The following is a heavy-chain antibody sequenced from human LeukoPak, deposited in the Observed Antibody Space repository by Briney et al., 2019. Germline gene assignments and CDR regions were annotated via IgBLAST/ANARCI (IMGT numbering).Heavy chain of an antibody. J-gene: IGHJ4*02. CDR3: TTGTQDY. D-gene: IGHD3-10*01. CDR2: IISKTDGGTT. Sequence: GGPLTLSCAASGFTFSNAWTSWARQAPGKALEWVGRIISKTDGGTTDYAAPVKGRFTISRDDSKNTLYLQMNSLKTEDTAVYYCTTGTQDYWGQGTLVTVSS. CDR1: GFTFSNAW. V-gene: IGHV3-15*01.